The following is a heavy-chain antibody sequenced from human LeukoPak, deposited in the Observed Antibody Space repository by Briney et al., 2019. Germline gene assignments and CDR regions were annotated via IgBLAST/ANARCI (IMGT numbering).Heavy chain of an antibody. V-gene: IGHV3-23*01. CDR1: GFTFSSYA. Sequence: GGSLRLSCAASGFTFSSYAMSWVRQAPGKGLEWVSAISGSGGSTYYTDSVKGRFTISRDNSKNTLYLQMNSLRAEDTAVYYCAKDWYYYDSSGYYFDYWGQGTLVTVSS. CDR3: AKDWYYYDSSGYYFDY. CDR2: ISGSGGST. J-gene: IGHJ4*02. D-gene: IGHD3-22*01.